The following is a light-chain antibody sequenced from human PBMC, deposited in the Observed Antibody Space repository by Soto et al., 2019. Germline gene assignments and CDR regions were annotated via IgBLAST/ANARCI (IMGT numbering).Light chain of an antibody. J-gene: IGLJ1*01. CDR2: DVT. Sequence: QSALTQPASVSGSPGQSITISCTGTSSDVGVYNYVSWYQQHPGKAPKLVIYDVTNRPSGVSNRFSGSKSGNTASLTISGLQPEDEADYYCSSYTSSSPNVFGTGTKLTVL. V-gene: IGLV2-14*03. CDR3: SSYTSSSPNV. CDR1: SSDVGVYNY.